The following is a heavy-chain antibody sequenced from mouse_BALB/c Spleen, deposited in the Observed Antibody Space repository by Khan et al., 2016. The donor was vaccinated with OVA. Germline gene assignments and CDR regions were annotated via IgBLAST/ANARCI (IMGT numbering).Heavy chain of an antibody. D-gene: IGHD1-1*01. CDR2: IWSGGST. J-gene: IGHJ3*01. Sequence: VQLQESGPDLVQPSQSLSITCTVSGFSLTSYGVHWVRQSPGKGLEWLGVIWSGGSTDYNAAFISRLSISKDNSKSQVFFKMNSLQANDTAIYYCARRGYYYGRGAWFPYWGQGTLVTVSA. CDR3: ARRGYYYGRGAWFPY. CDR1: GFSLTSYG. V-gene: IGHV2-2*02.